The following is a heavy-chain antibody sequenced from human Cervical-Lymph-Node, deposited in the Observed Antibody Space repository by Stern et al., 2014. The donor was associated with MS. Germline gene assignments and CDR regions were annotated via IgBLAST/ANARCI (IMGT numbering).Heavy chain of an antibody. V-gene: IGHV7-4-1*02. Sequence: VQLVESGSELKKPGASVKVSCKASGYSFTTYAMSWVRQAPGQGLEWMGWTNTNTGKSKYAQGFTGRFVFSLDTSVTTAYLEISSLKAEDSAVYYCARQYSSVSGWDYWGQGTLVTVSS. CDR2: TNTNTGKS. D-gene: IGHD6-25*01. CDR3: ARQYSSVSGWDY. CDR1: GYSFTTYA. J-gene: IGHJ4*02.